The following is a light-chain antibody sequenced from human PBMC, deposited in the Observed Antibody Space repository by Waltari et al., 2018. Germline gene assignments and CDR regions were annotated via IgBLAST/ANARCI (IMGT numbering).Light chain of an antibody. Sequence: DIQMTQSPSTLSASVGDRVTITCRASKSISSWLAWYQQRPGKAPKLLIYQTSSLEVGVPSRFSGSGSGTEFTLTISSLQPDDFATYFCQQYKSYFLTFGGGTKVEIK. CDR3: QQYKSYFLT. CDR1: KSISSW. V-gene: IGKV1-5*03. J-gene: IGKJ4*01. CDR2: QTS.